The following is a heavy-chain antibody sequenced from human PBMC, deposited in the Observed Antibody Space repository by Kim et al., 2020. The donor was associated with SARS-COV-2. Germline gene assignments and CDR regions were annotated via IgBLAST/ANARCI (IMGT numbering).Heavy chain of an antibody. Sequence: ICSADSVTGRFTLARDNDGNLLYLQMNSLRVEDTAIYYCARSVEGSFDFWGQGTKVTVSS. J-gene: IGHJ3*01. CDR3: ARSVEGSFDF. CDR2: I. V-gene: IGHV3-48*01.